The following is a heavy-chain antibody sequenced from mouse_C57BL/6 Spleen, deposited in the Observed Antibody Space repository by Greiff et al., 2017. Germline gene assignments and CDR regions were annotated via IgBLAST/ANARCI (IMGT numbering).Heavy chain of an antibody. V-gene: IGHV1-82*01. D-gene: IGHD2-4*01. J-gene: IGHJ3*01. CDR1: GYAFSSSW. CDR3: ARDYDYDGPFAY. Sequence: QVQLQQSGPELVKPGASVKISCKASGYAFSSSWMNWVKQRPGKGLEWIGRIYPGDGDTNYNGKFKGKATLTADKSSSTAYMQLSILTSEDSAVYFCARDYDYDGPFAYWGQGTLVTVSA. CDR2: IYPGDGDT.